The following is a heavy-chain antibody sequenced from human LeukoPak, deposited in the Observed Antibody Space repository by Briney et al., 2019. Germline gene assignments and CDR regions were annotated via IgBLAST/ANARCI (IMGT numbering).Heavy chain of an antibody. Sequence: GGSLRLSCAASGFTFDDYAMHWVRQAPGKGLEWVSGISWNSGSIGYADSVKGRFTISRDNAKNSLYLQMNSLRAEDTALYYCAKATSMVRGVLHFDYWGQGTLVTVSS. J-gene: IGHJ4*02. CDR2: ISWNSGSI. CDR3: AKATSMVRGVLHFDY. V-gene: IGHV3-9*01. D-gene: IGHD3-10*01. CDR1: GFTFDDYA.